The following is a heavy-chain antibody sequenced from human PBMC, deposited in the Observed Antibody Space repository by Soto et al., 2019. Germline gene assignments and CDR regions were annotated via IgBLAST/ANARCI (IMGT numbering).Heavy chain of an antibody. CDR2: INPKTGDT. J-gene: IGHJ5*02. D-gene: IGHD1-1*01. CDR1: GYTFTDFY. Sequence: QAQLVQSGTEVKKPGASVTVSCQSSGYTFTDFYLHWLRQAPGQGLEWVGWINPKTGDTKSSQNFQGRVTMSRDTSVSTAYIDLTSLTSDDTAMYYCATGTNGTTGWYHPWGQGTRVTVSS. CDR3: ATGTNGTTGWYHP. V-gene: IGHV1-2*02.